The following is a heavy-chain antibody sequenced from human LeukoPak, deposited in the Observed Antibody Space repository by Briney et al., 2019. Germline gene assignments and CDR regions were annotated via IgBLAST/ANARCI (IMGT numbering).Heavy chain of an antibody. V-gene: IGHV3-30-3*01. Sequence: GRSLRLSCAASGFTFSSYAMHWVRQAPGKGLEWVAVISYDGSNKYYADSVKGRFTISRDNAKNSLYLQMNSLRAEDTAVYYCARDYYGAGSYWYWGQGTLVTVSS. J-gene: IGHJ4*02. D-gene: IGHD3-10*01. CDR2: ISYDGSNK. CDR1: GFTFSSYA. CDR3: ARDYYGAGSYWY.